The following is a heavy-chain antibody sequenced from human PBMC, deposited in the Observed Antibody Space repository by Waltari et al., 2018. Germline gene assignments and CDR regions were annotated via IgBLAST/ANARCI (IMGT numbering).Heavy chain of an antibody. Sequence: HVQLQESGPELVKPSETLSLNCTVSGDFLSNDHWTWTRQAPGKGLEWIGYLRNTGGNKCPPSLRRRVALSAVTSNQQFSLRLTSVTAADTAGYYCARLPTKYYDRLGWGFFDQWGQGILVTVSS. CDR2: LRNTGGN. D-gene: IGHD3-22*01. J-gene: IGHJ4*02. CDR3: ARLPTKYYDRLGWGFFDQ. V-gene: IGHV4-59*08. CDR1: GDFLSNDH.